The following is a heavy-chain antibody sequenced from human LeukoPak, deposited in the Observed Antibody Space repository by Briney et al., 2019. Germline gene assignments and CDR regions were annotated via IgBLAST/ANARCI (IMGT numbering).Heavy chain of an antibody. J-gene: IGHJ4*02. CDR3: AIRIRRYYYDSSGAPQFDY. Sequence: GGSLRLSCAASGFKLSSYGMHWVRQAPGKGLEWVSSISSSSSYIYYADSVKGRFTISRDNAKNSLYLQMNSLRAEDTAVYYCAIRIRRYYYDSSGAPQFDYWGQGTLVTVSS. CDR2: ISSSSSYI. D-gene: IGHD3-22*01. V-gene: IGHV3-21*01. CDR1: GFKLSSYG.